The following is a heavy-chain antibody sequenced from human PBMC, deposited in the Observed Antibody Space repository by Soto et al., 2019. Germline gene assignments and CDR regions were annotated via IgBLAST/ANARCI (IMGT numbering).Heavy chain of an antibody. V-gene: IGHV1-69*01. CDR1: GGTFNMYA. D-gene: IGHD3-16*02. J-gene: IGHJ4*02. Sequence: QVQLVQSGAEVRKPGSAVRVSCKASGGTFNMYAMNWVRQAPGLGLEWMAGIIPILDTPRYSQQFQGRVTITVYESTSTAYMDLCSLRSEDTAIYYCARSFGSGGVIGGFDYWGQGTLVTVAS. CDR2: IIPILDTP. CDR3: ARSFGSGGVIGGFDY.